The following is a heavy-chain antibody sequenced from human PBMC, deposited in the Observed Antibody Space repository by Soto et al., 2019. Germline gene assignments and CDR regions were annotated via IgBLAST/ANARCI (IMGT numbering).Heavy chain of an antibody. V-gene: IGHV3-30*18. CDR1: GFTFSSYG. CDR2: ISYDGSNK. J-gene: IGHJ4*02. Sequence: GXSLRLSCGASGFTFSSYGMHCFRQAPGKGLEWVAVISYDGSNKYYADSVKGRFTISRDNSKNTLYLQMNSLRAEDTAVYYCAKDKYSSGWPHFDYWGQGTLVTVSS. D-gene: IGHD6-19*01. CDR3: AKDKYSSGWPHFDY.